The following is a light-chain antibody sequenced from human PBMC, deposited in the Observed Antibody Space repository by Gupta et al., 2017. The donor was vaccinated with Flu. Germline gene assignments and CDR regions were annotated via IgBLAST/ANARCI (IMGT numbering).Light chain of an antibody. Sequence: QSVLTQPPSVSAAPGQKVTISCPGSSSNIGNNYVSWYQQLPGATPKLLIYENNKRPSGMADRFSGSKSGTSATLGITGLQTGDEADYYCGTWDSGLSAGVFGGGTKLTVL. CDR2: ENN. J-gene: IGLJ3*02. CDR1: SSNIGNNY. V-gene: IGLV1-51*02. CDR3: GTWDSGLSAGV.